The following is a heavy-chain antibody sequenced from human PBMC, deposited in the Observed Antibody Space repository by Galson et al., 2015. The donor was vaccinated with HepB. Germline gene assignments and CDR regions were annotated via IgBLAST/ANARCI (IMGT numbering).Heavy chain of an antibody. CDR3: AKLDSSGSS. CDR2: IWYDGRGQ. CDR1: GFIFRNYG. Sequence: SLRLSCAASGFIFRNYGMHWVRQAPGKGLEWVAVIWYDGRGQKYADSVKGRFTISRDNSRNTLYLQMSSLRVEDTALYYCAKLDSSGSSWGQGTLVTVSS. D-gene: IGHD6-19*01. V-gene: IGHV3-33*06. J-gene: IGHJ4*02.